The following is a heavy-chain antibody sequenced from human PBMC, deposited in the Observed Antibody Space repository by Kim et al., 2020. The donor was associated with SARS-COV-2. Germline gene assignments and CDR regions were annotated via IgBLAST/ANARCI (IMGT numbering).Heavy chain of an antibody. CDR2: ISASGGSL. J-gene: IGHJ4*02. D-gene: IGHD5-18*01. CDR3: ATVRYGALDY. CDR1: GFTFSSYA. V-gene: IGHV3-23*01. Sequence: GGSLRLSCAASGFTFSSYAMTWVRQAPGKGLEWVSPISASGGSLYYADSVKGRFTISRDNSKNTLYLQMNSLRAEDTAVYYCATVRYGALDYLGQGTLVT.